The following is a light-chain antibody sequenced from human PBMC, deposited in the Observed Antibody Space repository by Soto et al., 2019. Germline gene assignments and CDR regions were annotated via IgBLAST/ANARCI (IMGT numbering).Light chain of an antibody. CDR3: QQRSNWPRT. CDR1: QSVSSS. Sequence: EIVLTQSPATLSLSPGERATLSCRASQSVSSSLAWYQQKPGQAPRLLIYDASNRATGIPARFSGSGSGTDFTLTISSLEPADFAVYYCQQRSNWPRTFGQGTKLEIK. CDR2: DAS. J-gene: IGKJ2*01. V-gene: IGKV3-11*01.